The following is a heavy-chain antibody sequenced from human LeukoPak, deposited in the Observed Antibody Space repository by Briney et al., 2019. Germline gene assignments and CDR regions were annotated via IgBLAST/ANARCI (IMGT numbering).Heavy chain of an antibody. V-gene: IGHV4-4*02. CDR1: GGSISSSTW. Sequence: SGTLSLTCAVSGGSISSSTWWSWVRQPPGKGLEWIGEIHHSGSTRTNPSLKSRVTISVDTSKNQFSLKLSSVTAADTAVYYCARLGLGRWKYWGQGTLVTVSS. CDR2: IHHSGST. J-gene: IGHJ4*02. D-gene: IGHD1-1*01. CDR3: ARLGLGRWKY.